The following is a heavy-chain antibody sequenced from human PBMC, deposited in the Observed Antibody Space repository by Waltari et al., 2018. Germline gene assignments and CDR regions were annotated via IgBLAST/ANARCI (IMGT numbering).Heavy chain of an antibody. V-gene: IGHV3-53*01. D-gene: IGHD4-17*01. CDR2: IHSGGNT. CDR3: AKDRSYGHSLAN. Sequence: EVQLVESGGGLLQRGGSLRLSCAGSGFDVSSSYMHWVRQAPGKGLEWVSGIHSGGNTYYADSVKGRFTISRDNSKNTLYLQMNSLRAEDTAVYYCAKDRSYGHSLANWGQGTLVTVSS. CDR1: GFDVSSSY. J-gene: IGHJ4*02.